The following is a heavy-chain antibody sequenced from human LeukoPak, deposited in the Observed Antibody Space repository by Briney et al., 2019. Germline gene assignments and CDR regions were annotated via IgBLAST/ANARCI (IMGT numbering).Heavy chain of an antibody. Sequence: KPSGTLSLTCTVSGGSISSSNSYWAWIRQPPGKGLVWIASIYYSGSTNYNPSLKGRVTISMDTSKNQFSLKLTSVTAADTAVYYCTRDLGATRPGFDYWGQGTLVTVSS. CDR1: GGSISSSNSY. J-gene: IGHJ4*02. D-gene: IGHD1-14*01. CDR3: TRDLGATRPGFDY. V-gene: IGHV4-39*07. CDR2: IYYSGST.